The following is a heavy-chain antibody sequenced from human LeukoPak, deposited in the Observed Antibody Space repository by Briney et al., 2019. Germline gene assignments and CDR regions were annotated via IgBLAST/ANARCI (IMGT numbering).Heavy chain of an antibody. V-gene: IGHV3-53*01. CDR1: GFTFSSYS. Sequence: TGGSLRLSCAASGFTFSSYSMNWVRQAPGKGLEWVSVIYSGGSTYYADSVKGRFTISRDNSKNTLYLQMNSLRAEDTAVYYCARDLHYYGSGSYWGQGTLVTVSS. CDR2: IYSGGST. CDR3: ARDLHYYGSGSY. J-gene: IGHJ4*02. D-gene: IGHD3-10*01.